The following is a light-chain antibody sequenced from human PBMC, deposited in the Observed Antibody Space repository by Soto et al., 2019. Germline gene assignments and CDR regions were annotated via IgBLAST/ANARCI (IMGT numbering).Light chain of an antibody. CDR2: GSS. CDR1: QSVTSGS. V-gene: IGKV3-20*01. Sequence: EIVLTQSPGTLSLSPGERATLSCRAGQSVTSGSLAWYQQKPGQAPRLLIFGSSSWATGIPDRFSGRGSGTDFTLTISRLEPEDFAVYYCQHFATSLMVALGQGTKLEI. J-gene: IGKJ2*01. CDR3: QHFATSLMVA.